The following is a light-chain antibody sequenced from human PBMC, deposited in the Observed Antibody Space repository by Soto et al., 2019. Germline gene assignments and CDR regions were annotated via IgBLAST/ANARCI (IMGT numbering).Light chain of an antibody. V-gene: IGKV1-5*03. CDR2: KAS. CDR3: QQYNSYWT. J-gene: IGKJ1*01. Sequence: DIQMTQSPSTLSASVGDRVTITCRASQSINSWLAWYQQKPGKAPKLLIYKASSLESGVPSRFSGSGSGTEITLTTSSLQPDDFATYYGQQYNSYWTFGQGTKVEIK. CDR1: QSINSW.